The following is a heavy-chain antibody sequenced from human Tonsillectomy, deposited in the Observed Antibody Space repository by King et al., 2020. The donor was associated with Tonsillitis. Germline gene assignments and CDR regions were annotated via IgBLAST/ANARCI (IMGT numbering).Heavy chain of an antibody. D-gene: IGHD3-10*01. CDR3: ARDPSWGDFDY. J-gene: IGHJ4*02. V-gene: IGHV3-23*04. Sequence: QLVQSGGGLVQPGGSLRLSCAASGFTFNNYAMSWVRQAPGKGLEWLSYVSVSGGTTYYTDSVKGRFTVSRANSKNTVYLQMNSLRADDTAVYYCARDPSWGDFDYWGQGTLVTVSS. CDR2: VSVSGGTT. CDR1: GFTFNNYA.